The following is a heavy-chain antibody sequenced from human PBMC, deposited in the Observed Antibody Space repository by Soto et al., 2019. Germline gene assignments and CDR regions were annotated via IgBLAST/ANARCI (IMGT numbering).Heavy chain of an antibody. J-gene: IGHJ5*02. CDR1: GFSLSGGGVG. D-gene: IGHD2-2*03. V-gene: IGHV2-5*01. CDR2: IYWNYDK. CDR3: SHKMDIVDWFGP. Sequence: ESGPTLVNPTQTLTLTCTFSGFSLSGGGVGVGWIRQPPGKALEWVALIYWNYDKRYSTSLKSRLTITKDTSKNQVVLTMTNMDPEDTATYYSSHKMDIVDWFGPWGRGTLVTVSS.